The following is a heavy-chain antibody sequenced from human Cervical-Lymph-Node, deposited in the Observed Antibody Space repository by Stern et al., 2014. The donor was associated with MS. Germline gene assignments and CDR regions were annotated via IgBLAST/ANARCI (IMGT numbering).Heavy chain of an antibody. CDR3: ARRRYCTGVNCFYYYYGLDV. CDR2: LNAGDYDP. D-gene: IGHD2-15*01. J-gene: IGHJ6*02. V-gene: IGHV5-51*01. Sequence: VQLVESGAEVKKPGESLKISCKGSGFNFTNYWIGWVRQMPGKGLEWMGVLNAGDYDPIYTPSSQAQVVISVDKSISTAYLQWTSLKASDTAMYYCARRRYCTGVNCFYYYYGLDVWGQGTTVTVS. CDR1: GFNFTNYW.